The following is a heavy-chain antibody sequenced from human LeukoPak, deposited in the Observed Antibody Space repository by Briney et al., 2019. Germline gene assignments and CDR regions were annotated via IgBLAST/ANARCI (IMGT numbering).Heavy chain of an antibody. CDR2: ISAYNGNT. CDR3: ARDRGYGDYVRWYFDY. J-gene: IGHJ4*02. Sequence: ASVKVSCKASGYTFTSYGISWVRQAPGQGLEWMGWISAYNGNTNYAQKLQGRVTMTTGTSTSTAYMELRSLRSDDTAVYYCARDRGYGDYVRWYFDYWGQGTLVTVSS. V-gene: IGHV1-18*01. D-gene: IGHD4-17*01. CDR1: GYTFTSYG.